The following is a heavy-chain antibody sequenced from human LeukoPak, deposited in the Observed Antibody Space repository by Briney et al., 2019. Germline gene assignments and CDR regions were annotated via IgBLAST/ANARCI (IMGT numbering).Heavy chain of an antibody. CDR2: ISSSSSYI. J-gene: IGHJ1*01. D-gene: IGHD3-9*01. Sequence: SGGSLRLSCAASGLTFSSYSMNWVRQAPGKGLEWVSSISSSSSYIYYADAVKGRFTISRDNAKNSLYLQMNSLRAEDTAVYYCASEDLTGYYIWYFQHWGQGTLVTVSS. CDR3: ASEDLTGYYIWYFQH. CDR1: GLTFSSYS. V-gene: IGHV3-21*01.